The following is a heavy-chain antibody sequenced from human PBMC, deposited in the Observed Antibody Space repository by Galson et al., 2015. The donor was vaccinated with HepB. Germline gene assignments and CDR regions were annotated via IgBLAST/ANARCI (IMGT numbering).Heavy chain of an antibody. Sequence: SCKASGGTFSSYAISWVRQAPGQGLEWMGGIIPIFGTANYAQKFQGRVTITADESTSTAYMELSSLRSEDTAVYYCARDLGVPAGGRDGFFQHWGQGTLVTVSS. V-gene: IGHV1-69*01. CDR2: IIPIFGTA. CDR1: GGTFSSYA. CDR3: ARDLGVPAGGRDGFFQH. J-gene: IGHJ1*01. D-gene: IGHD2-2*01.